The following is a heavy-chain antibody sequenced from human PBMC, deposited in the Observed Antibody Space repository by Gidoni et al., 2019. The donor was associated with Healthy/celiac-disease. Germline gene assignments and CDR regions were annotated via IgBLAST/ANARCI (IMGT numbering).Heavy chain of an antibody. D-gene: IGHD3-10*01. CDR1: GFTFSSYA. Sequence: QVQLVESGGGVVQPGRSLRLSCAASGFTFSSYAMHWVRQAPGKGLEWVAVISYDGSNKYYADSVKGRFTISRDNSKNTLYLQMNSLRAEDTAVYYCARGGPFNRTPPGGFDYWGQGTLVTVSS. V-gene: IGHV3-30-3*01. CDR2: ISYDGSNK. J-gene: IGHJ4*02. CDR3: ARGGPFNRTPPGGFDY.